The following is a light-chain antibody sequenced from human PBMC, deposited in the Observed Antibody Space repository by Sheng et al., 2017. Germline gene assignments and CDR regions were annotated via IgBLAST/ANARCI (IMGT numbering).Light chain of an antibody. V-gene: IGLV4-69*02. Sequence: QSVLTQTPSASASLGASVKLTCSLSSGHSNSAITWHQQQPEKGPRFLMRVNSDGSQIKGDGIPDRFSGSTSGSERHLTISTLQSEDEADYYCQTWGDGTSVIFGGGTRLTVL. J-gene: IGLJ2*01. CDR2: VNSDGSQ. CDR1: SGHSNSA. CDR3: QTWGDGTSVI.